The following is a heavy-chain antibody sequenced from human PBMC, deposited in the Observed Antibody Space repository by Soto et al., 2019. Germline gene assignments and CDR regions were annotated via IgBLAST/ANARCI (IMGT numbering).Heavy chain of an antibody. CDR1: GYTFTSYG. V-gene: IGHV1-18*01. J-gene: IGHJ4*02. Sequence: QVHLVQSGAEVKKPGASVKVSCKGSGYTFTSYGITWVRQAPGQGLEWMGWISAHNGNTDSAQKFQGRVTVTRATPTSTACMELRSLRSDDTAVYSCARGRYGDYWGQGALVTVSS. CDR2: ISAHNGNT. CDR3: ARGRYGDY. D-gene: IGHD1-1*01.